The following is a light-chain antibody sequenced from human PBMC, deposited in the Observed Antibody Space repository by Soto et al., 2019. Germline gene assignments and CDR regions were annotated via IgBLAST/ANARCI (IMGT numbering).Light chain of an antibody. CDR2: AAS. CDR3: QHLNSYPHT. Sequence: DIQLTQSPSFLSASVGDRVTNTCRASQGISSYLAWYQQKPGKAPKLLIYAASTLQSGVPSRFSGSGSGTEFTLTICSLQPEDFATYYCQHLNSYPHTFGQGTRLEIK. CDR1: QGISSY. V-gene: IGKV1-9*01. J-gene: IGKJ5*01.